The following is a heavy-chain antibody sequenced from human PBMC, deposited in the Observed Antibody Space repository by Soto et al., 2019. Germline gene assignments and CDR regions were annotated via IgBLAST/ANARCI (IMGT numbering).Heavy chain of an antibody. CDR3: ARDKDRQQLGGNYYYGIDV. D-gene: IGHD3-3*02. V-gene: IGHV1-69*05. J-gene: IGHJ6*02. CDR1: GGTFGNSA. Sequence: QVQLVQSGAEVKKPGSSVTVSCKASGGTFGNSAISWVRQAPGQGLEWMGGIIPMFPTPDYAQKFQGRVTXTXDXXTSTAYMELTRLRSEDTAVYYCARDKDRQQLGGNYYYGIDVWGQGTTVTVSS. CDR2: IIPMFPTP.